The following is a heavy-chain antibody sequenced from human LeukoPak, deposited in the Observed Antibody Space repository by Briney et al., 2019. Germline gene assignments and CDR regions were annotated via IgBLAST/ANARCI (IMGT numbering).Heavy chain of an antibody. J-gene: IGHJ4*02. Sequence: GALRLSCAASGFCFSSFEMNWVRLAPGKGLEWVSYISSGGRTMYYADSVKGRFTISRDNAKDSLYLHRNSMGAEDTGVYFCARGASWIQLWQFDHWGQGTQVTVS. D-gene: IGHD5-18*01. V-gene: IGHV3-48*03. CDR1: GFCFSSFE. CDR2: ISSGGRTM. CDR3: ARGASWIQLWQFDH.